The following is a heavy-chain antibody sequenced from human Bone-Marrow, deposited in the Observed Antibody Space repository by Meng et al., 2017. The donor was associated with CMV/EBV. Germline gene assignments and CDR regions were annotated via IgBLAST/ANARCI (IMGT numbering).Heavy chain of an antibody. CDR2: VSYSGST. D-gene: IGHD4-17*01. V-gene: IGHV4-59*11. Sequence: SETLSLTCSASGGAFSDHFWSWIRQPPGKGLEWIGYVSYSGSTNYNPSLKSRVTFSVDTSTNHFSLRLSSVTAADTAVYYCARARPFGDYFFLTARFFDYWGQGMRVTVSS. J-gene: IGHJ4*02. CDR1: GGAFSDHF. CDR3: ARARPFGDYFFLTARFFDY.